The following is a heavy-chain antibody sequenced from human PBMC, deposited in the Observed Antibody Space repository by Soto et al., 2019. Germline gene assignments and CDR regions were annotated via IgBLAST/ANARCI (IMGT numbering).Heavy chain of an antibody. CDR2: IIPIFGTA. Sequence: QVQLVQSGAEVKKPGSSVKVSCKASGGTFSSYAISWVRQAPGQGLEWMGGIIPIFGTANYAQKFQGRVTITADESTSTAYMELSSLRSEDTAVYYCARDRTRCCSGGSCYWFDPWGQGTLVTVSS. V-gene: IGHV1-69*01. D-gene: IGHD2-15*01. CDR3: ARDRTRCCSGGSCYWFDP. CDR1: GGTFSSYA. J-gene: IGHJ5*02.